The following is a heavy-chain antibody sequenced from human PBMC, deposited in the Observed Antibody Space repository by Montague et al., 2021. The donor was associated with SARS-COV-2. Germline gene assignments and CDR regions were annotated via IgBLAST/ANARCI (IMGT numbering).Heavy chain of an antibody. Sequence: SETLSLTCTVSGDSTSWRNCYWGWIGQAPGKGLDWIGTIYNSGTTYYNPSLKSRVTISVDTSKNQFSLKLSSVTAADTAVYYCAREGGLRYFDWLLRSDYYYYGMDVWGQGTTVTVSS. J-gene: IGHJ6*02. CDR3: AREGGLRYFDWLLRSDYYYYGMDV. CDR1: GDSTSWRNCY. V-gene: IGHV4-39*07. CDR2: IYNSGTT. D-gene: IGHD3-9*01.